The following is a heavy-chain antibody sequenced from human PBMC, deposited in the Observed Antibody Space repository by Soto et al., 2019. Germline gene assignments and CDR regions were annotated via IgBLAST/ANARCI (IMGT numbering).Heavy chain of an antibody. CDR2: ISGSGGSA. V-gene: IGHV3-23*01. CDR3: AKYPYSEVLVTSAIGFDP. Sequence: PGGSLRLSCAASGFTFSNYAMTWVRQGPGKGLEWVSAISGSGGSAYYADSVKGRFTISRDNSKNTLYLQMNSLRADDSGVYYAAKYPYSEVLVTSAIGFDPWGPETMVTFSS. J-gene: IGHJ5*01. CDR1: GFTFSNYA. D-gene: IGHD2-21*01.